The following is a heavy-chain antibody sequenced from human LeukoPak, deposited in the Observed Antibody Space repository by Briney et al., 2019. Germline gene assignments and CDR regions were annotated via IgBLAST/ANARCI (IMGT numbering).Heavy chain of an antibody. CDR1: GGSISSSSYY. Sequence: SETLSLTCTVSGGSISSSSYYWGWIRQPPGKGLEWIGSIYYSGSTYYNPSLKSRVTISVDTSKNQFSLKLSSVTAADTAVYYCARGGYDILTGSSFFDYWGQGTLVTVSS. J-gene: IGHJ4*02. V-gene: IGHV4-39*01. CDR3: ARGGYDILTGSSFFDY. CDR2: IYYSGST. D-gene: IGHD3-9*01.